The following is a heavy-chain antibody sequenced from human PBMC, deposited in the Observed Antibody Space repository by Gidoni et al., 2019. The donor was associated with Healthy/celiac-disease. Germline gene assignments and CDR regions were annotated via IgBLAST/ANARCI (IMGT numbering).Heavy chain of an antibody. CDR1: GFTFSSYA. Sequence: EVQLVESGGGLVQPGGSLRLSCAASGFTFSSYAMHWVRQAPGKGLEYVSAISSNGGSTYYANSVKGRFTISRDNSKNTLYLQMGSLRAEDMAVYYCARETPVTGTTDYWGQGTLVTVSS. J-gene: IGHJ4*02. CDR3: ARETPVTGTTDY. CDR2: ISSNGGST. D-gene: IGHD1-7*01. V-gene: IGHV3-64*01.